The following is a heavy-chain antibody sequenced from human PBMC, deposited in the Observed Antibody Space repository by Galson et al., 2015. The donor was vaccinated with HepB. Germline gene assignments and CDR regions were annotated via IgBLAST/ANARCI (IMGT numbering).Heavy chain of an antibody. CDR3: AREREDYYDSSGYYNYFDY. D-gene: IGHD3-22*01. J-gene: IGHJ4*02. CDR2: IYTSGST. V-gene: IGHV4-4*07. CDR1: GGSISSYY. Sequence: ETLSLTCTVSGGSISSYYWSWIRQPAGKGLEWIGRIYTSGSTNYNPSLKSRVTMSVDTSKNQFSLKLSSVTAADTAVYYCAREREDYYDSSGYYNYFDYWGQGTLVTVSS.